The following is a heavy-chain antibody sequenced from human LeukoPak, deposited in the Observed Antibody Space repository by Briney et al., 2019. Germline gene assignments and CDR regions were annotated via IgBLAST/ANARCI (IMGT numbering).Heavy chain of an antibody. D-gene: IGHD6-13*01. CDR3: ARARLGIAAAFDP. Sequence: PSETLSLTCTVSGYSISSGYYWGWIRQPPGKGLEWIGSIYHSGSTYYNPSLKSRVTISVDTSKNQFSLKLSSVTAADTAVYYCARARLGIAAAFDPWGQGTLVTVSS. V-gene: IGHV4-38-2*02. CDR2: IYHSGST. CDR1: GYSISSGYY. J-gene: IGHJ5*02.